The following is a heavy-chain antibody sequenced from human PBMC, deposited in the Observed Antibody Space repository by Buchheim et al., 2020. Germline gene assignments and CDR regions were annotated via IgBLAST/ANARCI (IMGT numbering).Heavy chain of an antibody. D-gene: IGHD3-3*01. CDR3: AKDTFDSYYDFWSGYYRAGSPDY. CDR2: ISYDGSNK. Sequence: QVQLVESGGGVVQPGRSLRLSCAASGFTFSSYGMHWVRQAPGKGLEWVAVISYDGSNKYYADSVKGRFTISRDNSKNTLYLQMNSLRAEDTAVYYCAKDTFDSYYDFWSGYYRAGSPDYWGQGTL. CDR1: GFTFSSYG. J-gene: IGHJ4*02. V-gene: IGHV3-30*18.